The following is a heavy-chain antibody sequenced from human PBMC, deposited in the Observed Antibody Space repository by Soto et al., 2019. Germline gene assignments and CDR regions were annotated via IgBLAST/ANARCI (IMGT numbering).Heavy chain of an antibody. CDR1: GFTFSSYG. CDR3: ARGANHGDYYYYYGMDV. D-gene: IGHD4-17*01. J-gene: IGHJ6*02. CDR2: IWYDGSNK. V-gene: IGHV3-33*01. Sequence: QVQLVESGGGVVQPGRSLRLSCAASGFTFSSYGMHWVRQAPGKGLEWVAVIWYDGSNKYYADSVKGRFTISRDNSKNTLYLQMNSLRAEDTAVYYCARGANHGDYYYYYGMDVWGQGTTVTVSS.